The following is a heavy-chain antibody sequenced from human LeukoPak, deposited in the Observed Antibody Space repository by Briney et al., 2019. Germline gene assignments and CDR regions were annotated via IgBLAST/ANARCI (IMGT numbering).Heavy chain of an antibody. Sequence: SETLSLTCTVSGGSISSSSYYWGWIRQPPGKGLEWIGSIYYSGSTYYNPSLKSRVTISVDTSKNQFSLKLSSVTAADTAVYYCAAIVVPAAPYWYFDLWGRGTLVIVSS. D-gene: IGHD2-2*01. V-gene: IGHV4-39*01. J-gene: IGHJ2*01. CDR1: GGSISSSSYY. CDR3: AAIVVPAAPYWYFDL. CDR2: IYYSGST.